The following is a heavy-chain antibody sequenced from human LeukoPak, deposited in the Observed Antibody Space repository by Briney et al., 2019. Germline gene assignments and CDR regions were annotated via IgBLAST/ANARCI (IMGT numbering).Heavy chain of an antibody. Sequence: GGSLRLSCAAPGFTFDDYGMSWVRQAPGKGLEWVADIKQDGSEKDSVDSVKGRFTIARDNAKNSLYLQMNSLGAEDTAVYYCARGSKWNYVLHFDFWGQGTVVTVSS. V-gene: IGHV3-7*05. J-gene: IGHJ4*02. CDR2: IKQDGSEK. CDR1: GFTFDDYG. D-gene: IGHD1-7*01. CDR3: ARGSKWNYVLHFDF.